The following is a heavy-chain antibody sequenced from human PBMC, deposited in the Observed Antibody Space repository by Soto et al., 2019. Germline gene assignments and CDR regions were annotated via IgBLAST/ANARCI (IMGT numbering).Heavy chain of an antibody. V-gene: IGHV1-69*02. CDR2: IIPILGIA. J-gene: IGHJ5*02. CDR3: ARSYTDYGDYGAWFDP. CDR1: GGTFSSYT. D-gene: IGHD4-17*01. Sequence: QVQLVRSGAEVKKPGSSVKVSCKASGGTFSSYTISWVRQAPGQGLEWMGRIIPILGIANYAQKVQGRVTITADKSPSTAYMELSRLRYEYTAVYCCARSYTDYGDYGAWFDPWGQGTLVTASS.